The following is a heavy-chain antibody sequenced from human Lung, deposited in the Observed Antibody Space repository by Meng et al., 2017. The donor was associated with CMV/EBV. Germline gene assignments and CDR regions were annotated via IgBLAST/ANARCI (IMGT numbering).Heavy chain of an antibody. CDR2: SIPIFCTP. V-gene: IGHV1-69*05. D-gene: IGHD4-17*01. J-gene: IGHJ4*02. CDR3: ARVRSRDYGDFYAHFDY. CDR1: SIIRYA. Sequence: SIIRYAISWVRQAPVQWLEGIGGSIPIFCTPSHAQQFQGRVTISTDESTSTAYMVLSSLRSEDTAVYYCARVRSRDYGDFYAHFDYWGQGTLVTVSS.